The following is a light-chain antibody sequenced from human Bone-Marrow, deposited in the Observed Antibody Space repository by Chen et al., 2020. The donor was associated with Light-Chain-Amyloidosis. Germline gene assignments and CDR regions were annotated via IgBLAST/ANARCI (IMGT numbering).Light chain of an antibody. Sequence: QSALTQPASVSGSPGQSITIPCTGTSSDVGGDNHVSWYQQHPDKAPKLMIYEVTTRASWVPDRCSGARSDNTASLTISGLQTEDEADYFCSSYTITNTLVFGGGTRVTVL. CDR3: SSYTITNTLV. CDR2: EVT. CDR1: SSDVGGDNH. J-gene: IGLJ1*01. V-gene: IGLV2-14*01.